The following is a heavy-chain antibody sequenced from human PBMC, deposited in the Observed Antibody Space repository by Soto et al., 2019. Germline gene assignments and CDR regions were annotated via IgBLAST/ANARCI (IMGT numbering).Heavy chain of an antibody. Sequence: PGGSLRLSCAASGLAFNTYAMHWVRQAPGKGLEWVAYIWFDGSEKHYADSVKGRFTISRDNSKNTVSLQMNSLRVEDTAVYYCVKGEYYYDGSAYYPFDYWGQGRMVTVSS. J-gene: IGHJ4*02. D-gene: IGHD3-22*01. CDR1: GLAFNTYA. V-gene: IGHV3-30*02. CDR3: VKGEYYYDGSAYYPFDY. CDR2: IWFDGSEK.